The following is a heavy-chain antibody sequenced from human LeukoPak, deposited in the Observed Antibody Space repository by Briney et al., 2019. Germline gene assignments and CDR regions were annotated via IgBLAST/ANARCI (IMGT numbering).Heavy chain of an antibody. D-gene: IGHD3-9*01. CDR3: ARDSPHLRYFDWLLLAY. CDR1: GFTFSSYG. V-gene: IGHV3-30*03. J-gene: IGHJ4*02. Sequence: PGGSLRLSCAASGFTFSSYGMHWVRQAPGKGLEWVAVISYDGSNKYYADSVKGRFTISRDNSKNTLYLQMNSLRAEDTAVYYCARDSPHLRYFDWLLLAYWGQGTLVTVSS. CDR2: ISYDGSNK.